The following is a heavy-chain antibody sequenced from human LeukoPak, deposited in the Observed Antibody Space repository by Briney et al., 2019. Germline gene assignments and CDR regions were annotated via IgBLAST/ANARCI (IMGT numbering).Heavy chain of an antibody. CDR1: GGSISSTSYY. V-gene: IGHV4-39*07. CDR2: INHSGST. CDR3: ARCRTPKYSSSSYYYYYYMDV. Sequence: SETLSLTCTVSGGSISSTSYYWGWIRQPPGKGLEWIGEINHSGSTNYNPSLKSRVTISVDTSKNQFSLKLSSVTAADTAVYYCARCRTPKYSSSSYYYYYYMDVWGKGTTVTVSS. D-gene: IGHD6-6*01. J-gene: IGHJ6*03.